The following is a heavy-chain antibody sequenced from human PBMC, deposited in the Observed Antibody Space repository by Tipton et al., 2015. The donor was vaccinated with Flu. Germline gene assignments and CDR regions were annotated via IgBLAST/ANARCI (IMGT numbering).Heavy chain of an antibody. J-gene: IGHJ3*01. Sequence: SLRLSCAASGFTFSVYYMTWIRQAPGKGLEWVSYISDSGTTTKYADSVRGRFTISRDNAKNTVYLQMNNLRAEDTAVYYCATIPPGDAFHLWGQGTMVTVSS. D-gene: IGHD1-14*01. CDR1: GFTFSVYY. CDR3: ATIPPGDAFHL. CDR2: ISDSGTTT. V-gene: IGHV3-11*04.